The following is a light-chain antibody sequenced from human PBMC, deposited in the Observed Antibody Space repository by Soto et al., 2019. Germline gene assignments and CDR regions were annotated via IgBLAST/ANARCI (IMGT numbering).Light chain of an antibody. CDR2: VNSDGSH. J-gene: IGLJ3*02. Sequence: QSALTQSPSASASLGASVKLTCTLTSGHSRYAIAWHQQQPEKGPRYLMKVNSDGSHSKGDGIPDRFSGSSSGAERYLTISSLQSEDESAYYCQTWDTGIVVFGGGTKVTVL. V-gene: IGLV4-69*01. CDR1: SGHSRYA. CDR3: QTWDTGIVV.